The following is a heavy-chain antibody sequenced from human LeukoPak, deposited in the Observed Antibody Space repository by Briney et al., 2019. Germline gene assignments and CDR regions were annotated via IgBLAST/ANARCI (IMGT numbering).Heavy chain of an antibody. V-gene: IGHV3-7*01. J-gene: IGHJ4*02. CDR2: IKQDGSEK. D-gene: IGHD1-26*01. CDR3: ARDTVIPYSQVGTTKD. CDR1: GFTFSTYW. Sequence: GGSLRLSCGVSGFTFSTYWMSWVRQAPGKGLEWVANIKQDGSEKYYVDSVKGRFTISRDNAKNSLYLQMNSLRAEDTAVYYCARDTVIPYSQVGTTKDWGQGTLVTVSS.